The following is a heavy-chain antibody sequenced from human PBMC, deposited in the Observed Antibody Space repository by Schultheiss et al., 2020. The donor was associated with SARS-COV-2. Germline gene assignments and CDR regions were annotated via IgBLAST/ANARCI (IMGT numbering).Heavy chain of an antibody. CDR1: GYSISSGYY. CDR3: ARAGGGLMPPFDY. CDR2: IYHSGST. D-gene: IGHD2-15*01. J-gene: IGHJ4*02. V-gene: IGHV4-38-2*01. Sequence: SETLSLTCAVSGYSISSGYYWGWIRQPPGKGLEWIGSIYHSGSTYYNPSLKSRVTISVDRSKNQFSLKLSSVTAADTAVYYCARAGGGLMPPFDYWGQGTLVTVSS.